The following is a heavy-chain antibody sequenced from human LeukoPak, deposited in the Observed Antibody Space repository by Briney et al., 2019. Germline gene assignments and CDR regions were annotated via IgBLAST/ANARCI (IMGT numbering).Heavy chain of an antibody. CDR1: GYTFTSYA. CDR3: ARERIAAAGMVGYFDL. J-gene: IGHJ2*01. V-gene: IGHV1-18*01. D-gene: IGHD6-13*01. CDR2: ISAYNGNT. Sequence: ASVKVSCKASGYTFTSYAMNWVRQAPGQGLEWMGWISAYNGNTNYAQKLQGRVTMTTDTSTSTAYMELRSLRSDDTAVYYCARERIAAAGMVGYFDLWGRGTLVTVSS.